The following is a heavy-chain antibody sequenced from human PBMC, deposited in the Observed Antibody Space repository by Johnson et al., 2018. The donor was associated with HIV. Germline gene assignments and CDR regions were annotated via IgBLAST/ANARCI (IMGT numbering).Heavy chain of an antibody. D-gene: IGHD2-21*02. Sequence: QVQLVESGGGVVQPGRSLRLSCAASGFTFSRYPMHWIRQAPGEGLEWVALISDDGSSRYYADSVKGRFTISRDNSKNTLYLQMNSLRAEDTAVYYCAKDCRDCGTFDFWGQGTMVTVSS. CDR1: GFTFSRYP. V-gene: IGHV3-30-3*01. CDR2: ISDDGSSR. CDR3: AKDCRDCGTFDF. J-gene: IGHJ3*01.